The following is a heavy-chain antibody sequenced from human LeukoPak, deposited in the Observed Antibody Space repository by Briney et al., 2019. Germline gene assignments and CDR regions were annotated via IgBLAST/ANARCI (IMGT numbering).Heavy chain of an antibody. Sequence: GGSLRLSCVASGFTFSSYSMNWVRQAPGKGLEWVSSISSSSSYIYYADSVKGRFTISRDNAKNSLYLQMNSLRAEDTAVYYCARVGSGYDSPYYYYGMDVWGQGTTVTVSS. CDR1: GFTFSSYS. J-gene: IGHJ6*02. CDR2: ISSSSSYI. CDR3: ARVGSGYDSPYYYYGMDV. D-gene: IGHD5-12*01. V-gene: IGHV3-21*01.